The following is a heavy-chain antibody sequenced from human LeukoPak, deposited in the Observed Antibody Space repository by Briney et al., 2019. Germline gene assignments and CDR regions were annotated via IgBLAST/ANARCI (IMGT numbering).Heavy chain of an antibody. CDR2: IKQDGSDR. CDR1: RFTFSSYW. J-gene: IGHJ4*02. V-gene: IGHV3-7*01. Sequence: GGSLRLSCTASRFTFSSYWMNWVRQAPGKGLEWVANIKQDGSDRFYVDSVKGRFTISRDNTKNSLYLQMNSLRAEDTAVHYCAREGSSWNFGYWGQGTLVTVSS. CDR3: AREGSSWNFGY. D-gene: IGHD6-6*01.